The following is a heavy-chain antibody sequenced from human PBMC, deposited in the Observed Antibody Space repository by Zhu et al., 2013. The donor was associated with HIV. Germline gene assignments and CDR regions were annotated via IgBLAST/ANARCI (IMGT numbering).Heavy chain of an antibody. V-gene: IGHV1-18*01. Sequence: QVQLLQSGDEVKKPGASVKVSCKPSGYTFTTYDISWVRQAPGQGLEWMGWISPYNGDTSYAQNVQGRVTMTTDTSTSTAYMELRGLRSDDTAMYYCASGGQGDYWGQGTLVTVSS. J-gene: IGHJ4*02. CDR1: GYTFTTYD. D-gene: IGHD3-16*01. CDR2: ISPYNGDT. CDR3: ASGGQGDY.